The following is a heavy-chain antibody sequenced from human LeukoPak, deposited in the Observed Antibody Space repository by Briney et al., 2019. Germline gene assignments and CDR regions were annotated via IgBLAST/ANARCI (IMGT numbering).Heavy chain of an antibody. J-gene: IGHJ4*02. D-gene: IGHD3-9*01. CDR3: AKDYTYYDILTGYLF. Sequence: GGSLRLSCAASGFTFSSYAMHWVRKAPGKGQDRVAVISFDGSNKYYADSVKGRFTISRDNSKNTLYLQMNSLRAEDTAVYYCAKDYTYYDILTGYLFWGQGTLVTVSS. V-gene: IGHV3-30*04. CDR1: GFTFSSYA. CDR2: ISFDGSNK.